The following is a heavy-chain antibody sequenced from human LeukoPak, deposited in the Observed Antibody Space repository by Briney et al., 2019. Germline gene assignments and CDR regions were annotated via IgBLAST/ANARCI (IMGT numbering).Heavy chain of an antibody. Sequence: SETLSLTCTVSGGSISSSSYYWSWIRQPPGKGLEWIGEINHSGSTNYNPSLKSRVTISVDTSKNQFSLKLSSVTAADTAVYYCARGHIVVVTAMDNWFDPWGQGTLVTVSS. CDR2: INHSGST. CDR3: ARGHIVVVTAMDNWFDP. D-gene: IGHD2-21*02. V-gene: IGHV4-39*07. J-gene: IGHJ5*02. CDR1: GGSISSSSYY.